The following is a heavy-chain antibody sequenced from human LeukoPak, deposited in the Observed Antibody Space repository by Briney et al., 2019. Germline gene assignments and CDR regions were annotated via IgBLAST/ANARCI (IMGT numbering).Heavy chain of an antibody. V-gene: IGHV3-15*04. D-gene: IGHD5-12*01. CDR1: GFTFSSYS. Sequence: KAGGSLRLSCAASGFTFSSYSMNWVRQAPGKGLEWVGRIESKTNGGTTDYAAPVKGRFTISRDDSKYMLYLQMNSLKTDDTAVYYCVTYEGVAWGQGTLVTVSS. J-gene: IGHJ5*02. CDR3: VTYEGVA. CDR2: IESKTNGGTT.